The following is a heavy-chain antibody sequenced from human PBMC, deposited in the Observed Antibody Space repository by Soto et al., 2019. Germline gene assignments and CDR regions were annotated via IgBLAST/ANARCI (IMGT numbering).Heavy chain of an antibody. J-gene: IGHJ6*03. Sequence: GGSLRLSCAASGFTFSNAWMNWVRQAPGKGLEWVGRIKSKTDGGTTDYAAPVKGRFTISRDDSKNTLYLQMNSLRAEDTAVYYCARNSYGRYYYMDVWGKGTTVTVSS. D-gene: IGHD5-18*01. V-gene: IGHV3-15*07. CDR1: GFTFSNAW. CDR3: ARNSYGRYYYMDV. CDR2: IKSKTDGGTT.